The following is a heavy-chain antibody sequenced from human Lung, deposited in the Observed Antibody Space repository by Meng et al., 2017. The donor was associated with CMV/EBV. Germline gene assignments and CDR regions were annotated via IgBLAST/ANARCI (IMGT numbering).Heavy chain of an antibody. V-gene: IGHV3-23*03. CDR1: GFTFSNYA. D-gene: IGHD3-22*01. Sequence: GESLKISCAASGFTFSNYAMNWVRQAPGKGLEWVSVIYSDGSSTYYADSVKGRFTISRDNSKNTLDLQMNSLRAEDTAVYYCAKGDDSGWSPFDYWGQGTXVTVYS. J-gene: IGHJ4*02. CDR3: AKGDDSGWSPFDY. CDR2: IYSDGSST.